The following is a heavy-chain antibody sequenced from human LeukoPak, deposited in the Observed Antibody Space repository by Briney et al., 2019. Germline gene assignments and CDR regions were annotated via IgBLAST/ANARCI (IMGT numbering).Heavy chain of an antibody. CDR1: GFTFSGFG. Sequence: HPGRSLRLSCAASGFTFSGFGMHWVRQAPGKGLEWVAVIPCDSSNTYYADSVKGRFTISRDNSKNTLYLQMNSLRTEDTAVYYCARLVLPTVVIPFYWGQGTLVTVS. D-gene: IGHD3-22*01. J-gene: IGHJ4*02. V-gene: IGHV3-30*03. CDR3: ARLVLPTVVIPFY. CDR2: IPCDSSNT.